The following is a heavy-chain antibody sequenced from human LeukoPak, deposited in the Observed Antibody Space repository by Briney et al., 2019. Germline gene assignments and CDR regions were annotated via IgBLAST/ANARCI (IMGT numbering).Heavy chain of an antibody. J-gene: IGHJ3*01. D-gene: IGHD3-22*01. CDR2: ISSTGSSI. CDR1: EFTFSTYS. V-gene: IGHV3-21*05. CDR3: ARNGDYYDSSGIPLDAFDL. Sequence: GGPLRLSCAASEFTFSTYSMNWVRQAPGKGLEWVSHISSTGSSIYYADSVKGRFTISRDNAKNALFLQMNSLRAEDTAVYYCARNGDYYDSSGIPLDAFDLWGQGTIVTVSS.